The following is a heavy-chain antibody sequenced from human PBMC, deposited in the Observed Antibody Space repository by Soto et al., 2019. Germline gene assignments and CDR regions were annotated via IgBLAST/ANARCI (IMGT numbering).Heavy chain of an antibody. CDR2: ISNTAITD. CDR1: GFSFSDYS. Sequence: GGSLRLSCVASGFSFSDYSMTWMRQAPGGGLDFVAFISNTAITDYYADSVKGRFTISRDNARNSLYLQMNSLRAEDTAVYYCASDQSLTVYYYYYGMDVWGQATTVTVSS. V-gene: IGHV3-11*04. D-gene: IGHD4-17*01. CDR3: ASDQSLTVYYYYYGMDV. J-gene: IGHJ6*02.